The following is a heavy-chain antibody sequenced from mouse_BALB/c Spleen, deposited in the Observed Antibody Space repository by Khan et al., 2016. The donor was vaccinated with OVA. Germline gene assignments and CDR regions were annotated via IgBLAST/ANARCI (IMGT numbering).Heavy chain of an antibody. J-gene: IGHJ3*01. CDR1: GYTFTSYY. CDR2: INPNNGDS. Sequence: QVQLQQPGAELVKPGTSVKISCKASGYTFTSYYMYWVKQRPGQGLEWIGGINPNNGDSNFNEKFKSKATLNVDKSSSTAYMQLGILTSEDSAVYYCARSGYGNPFAYWGQGTLVTVSA. CDR3: ARSGYGNPFAY. D-gene: IGHD2-1*01. V-gene: IGHV1S81*02.